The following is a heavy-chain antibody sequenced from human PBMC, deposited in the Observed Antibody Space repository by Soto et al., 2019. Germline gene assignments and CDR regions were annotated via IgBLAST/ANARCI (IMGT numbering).Heavy chain of an antibody. CDR1: GVTFSSYG. CDR3: AKDLATTWPYKVTNYIYFAMDV. V-gene: IGHV3-30*18. J-gene: IGHJ6*01. Sequence: QVELLESGGGVVRPGRSLRLSCAASGVTFSSYGMHWVRQAPGKGLEWVAVISNDGSQKYYADSVKDRFTISRDNSGNTLYLHMNSLRAEDTAVYYCAKDLATTWPYKVTNYIYFAMDVWCPGTTVSVSS. D-gene: IGHD1-20*01. CDR2: ISNDGSQK.